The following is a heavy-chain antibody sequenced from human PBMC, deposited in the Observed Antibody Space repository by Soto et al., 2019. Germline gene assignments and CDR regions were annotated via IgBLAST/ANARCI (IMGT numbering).Heavy chain of an antibody. D-gene: IGHD2-8*01. CDR3: ARLIGNSWLDS. V-gene: IGHV4-31*03. CDR1: GGSIISGGYY. Sequence: SETLSLTCTVSGGSIISGGYYWSWIRQHPGKGLEWIGYIYYSGSTYYNPSLKSRVTISVDTSKNQVSLHLDSVTPDDTAVYYCARLIGNSWLDSWGQGTLVTVSS. J-gene: IGHJ5*01. CDR2: IYYSGST.